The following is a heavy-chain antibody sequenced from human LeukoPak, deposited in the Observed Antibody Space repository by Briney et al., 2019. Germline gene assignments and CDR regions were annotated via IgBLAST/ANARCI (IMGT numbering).Heavy chain of an antibody. CDR2: NSYSGNT. CDR3: ARVGSGSFDY. V-gene: IGHV4-59*01. J-gene: IGHJ4*02. CDR1: GGSISSYY. D-gene: IGHD1-26*01. Sequence: PSETLSLTCTVSGGSISSYYWSWIRQPPGKGLEWIGYNSYSGNTNYNPSLKSRVTISVDTSKNHFSLNLNSVTAADTAVYYCARVGSGSFDYWGQGTLVTVSS.